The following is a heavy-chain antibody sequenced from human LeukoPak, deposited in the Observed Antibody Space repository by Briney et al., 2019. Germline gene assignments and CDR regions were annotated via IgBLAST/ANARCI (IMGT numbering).Heavy chain of an antibody. CDR1: GFTFSNCA. CDR3: ARDGFDYYDSSGFPYFDY. CDR2: ISGGGAAI. D-gene: IGHD3-22*01. Sequence: PGGSLRLSCAASGFTFSNCAMSWVRQAPGEGLQWVSGISGGGAAIYYADSVRGRFTISRDNSKNTLYLQMNSLRAEDTAVYFCARDGFDYYDSSGFPYFDYWAREPWSPSPQ. V-gene: IGHV3-23*01. J-gene: IGHJ4*02.